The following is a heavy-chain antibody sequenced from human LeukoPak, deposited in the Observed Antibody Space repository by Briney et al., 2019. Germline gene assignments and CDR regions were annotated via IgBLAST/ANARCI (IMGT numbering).Heavy chain of an antibody. J-gene: IGHJ4*02. V-gene: IGHV1-46*01. CDR3: ARGGWLQSVEVSGDY. CDR2: INPSGGST. D-gene: IGHD5-24*01. Sequence: ASVEVSCKASGYTFTSYYMHWVRQAPGQGLEWMGIINPSGGSTSYAQKFQGRVTMTRDTSTSTVYMELSSLRSEDTAVYYCARGGWLQSVEVSGDYWGQGTLVTVSS. CDR1: GYTFTSYY.